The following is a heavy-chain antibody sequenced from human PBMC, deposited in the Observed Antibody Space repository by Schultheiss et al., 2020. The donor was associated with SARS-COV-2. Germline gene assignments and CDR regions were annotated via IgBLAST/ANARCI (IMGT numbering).Heavy chain of an antibody. CDR1: GFTFSSYS. J-gene: IGHJ1*01. CDR2: ISSCSSYI. Sequence: GGSLRLSCAASGFTFSSYSMNWVRQAPGKGLEWVSSISSCSSYIYYADSVKGRFTISRDNAKNSLYLQMNSLRAEDTAVYYCARDYCGGCFQHWGQGTLVTVSS. CDR3: ARDYCGGCFQH. D-gene: IGHD2-21*01. V-gene: IGHV3-21*01.